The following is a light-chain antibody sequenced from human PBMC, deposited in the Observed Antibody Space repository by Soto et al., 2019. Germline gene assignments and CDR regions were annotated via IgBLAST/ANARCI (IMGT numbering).Light chain of an antibody. V-gene: IGKV3-20*01. CDR1: QSVSSS. CDR3: QQYSSYSRA. CDR2: GAS. J-gene: IGKJ1*01. Sequence: TKCASNMTVSPAEMATLSGRASQSVSSSLAWYQQKRGQAPRLLIYGASNRATGIPDRFSGSGSGTDFTLTISRLQPEDFAVYYCQQYSSYSRAFGQGTKVDI.